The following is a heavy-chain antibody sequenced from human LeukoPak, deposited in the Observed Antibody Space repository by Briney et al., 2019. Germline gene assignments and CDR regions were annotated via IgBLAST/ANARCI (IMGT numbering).Heavy chain of an antibody. CDR2: FHYSGST. D-gene: IGHD2-15*01. CDR1: GASLSNYY. CDR3: ARHHDGGPKLRLDF. V-gene: IGHV4-59*08. J-gene: IGHJ4*02. Sequence: SETLSLTCRVSGASLSNYYWSWVRQSPGKGLEWIGFFHYSGSTNYNPSLKSRGTTSIDTSMNQLSLTLVSVTAADTAVYFCARHHDGGPKLRLDFWGLGVLVTVSS.